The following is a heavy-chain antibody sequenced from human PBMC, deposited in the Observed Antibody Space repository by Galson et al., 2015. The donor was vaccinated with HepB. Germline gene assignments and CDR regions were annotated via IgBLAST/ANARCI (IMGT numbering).Heavy chain of an antibody. V-gene: IGHV4-59*01. D-gene: IGHD2-2*01. CDR1: GGSISSYY. CDR2: IYYSGST. CDR3: ARDHGVVPAALGNYYYYGMDV. Sequence: SETLSLTCTVSGGSISSYYWSWIRQPPGKGLEWIGYIYYSGSTNYNPSLKSRVTISVDTSKNQFSLKLSPVTAADTAVYYCARDHGVVPAALGNYYYYGMDVWGQGTTVTVSS. J-gene: IGHJ6*02.